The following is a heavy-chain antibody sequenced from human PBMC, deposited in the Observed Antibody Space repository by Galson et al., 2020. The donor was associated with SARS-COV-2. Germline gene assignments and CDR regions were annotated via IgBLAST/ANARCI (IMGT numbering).Heavy chain of an antibody. Sequence: GESLKISCAASGFTFSSYSMNWVRQAPGKGLEWVPSISSSSSYIYYADSVKGRFTISRDNAKNSLYLQMNSLRAEDTAVYYCARKRNYYDSSGYYYDAFDIWGQGTMVTVSS. V-gene: IGHV3-21*01. CDR1: GFTFSSYS. J-gene: IGHJ3*02. D-gene: IGHD3-22*01. CDR3: ARKRNYYDSSGYYYDAFDI. CDR2: ISSSSSYI.